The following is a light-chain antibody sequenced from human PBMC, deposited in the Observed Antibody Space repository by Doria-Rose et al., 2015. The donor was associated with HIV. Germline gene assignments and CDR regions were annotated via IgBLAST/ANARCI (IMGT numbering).Light chain of an antibody. Sequence: TQSPGTLSLSPGDRATLSCTASQSFSSTYLAWYQQTPSQAPSLLIYDGSTRATGIPDRFSASGSGTDFTLTINRLEPEDFALYYCHQYGTSWTFGQGAKGEI. CDR3: HQYGTSWT. J-gene: IGKJ1*01. CDR2: DGS. CDR1: QSFSSTY. V-gene: IGKV3-20*01.